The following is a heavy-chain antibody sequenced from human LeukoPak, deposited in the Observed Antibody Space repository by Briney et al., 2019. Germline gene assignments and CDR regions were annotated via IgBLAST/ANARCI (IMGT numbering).Heavy chain of an antibody. V-gene: IGHV4-39*01. D-gene: IGHD3-22*01. CDR2: INHSGST. CDR3: ARQGSGDSSGYYYN. Sequence: SQTLSLTCTVSGGSISSGGYYWSWIRQPPGKGLEWIGEINHSGSTNYNPSLKSRVTISVDTSKNQFSLKLSSVTAADTAVYYCARQGSGDSSGYYYNWGQGTLVTVSS. J-gene: IGHJ4*02. CDR1: GGSISSGGYY.